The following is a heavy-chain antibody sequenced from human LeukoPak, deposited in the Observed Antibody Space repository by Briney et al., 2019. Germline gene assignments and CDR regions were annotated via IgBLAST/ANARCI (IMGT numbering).Heavy chain of an antibody. Sequence: GGSLRLSCAASGLTFSSYGMHWVRQAPGKGLEWVAVIWYDGSNKYYADSVKGRFTISRDNSKNTLYLQMNSLRAEDTAVYYCARSCSGGSCYYYGMDVWGKGTTVTVSS. V-gene: IGHV3-33*01. D-gene: IGHD2-15*01. CDR1: GLTFSSYG. J-gene: IGHJ6*04. CDR3: ARSCSGGSCYYYGMDV. CDR2: IWYDGSNK.